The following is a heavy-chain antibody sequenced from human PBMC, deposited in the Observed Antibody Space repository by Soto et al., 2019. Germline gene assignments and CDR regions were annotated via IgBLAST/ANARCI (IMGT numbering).Heavy chain of an antibody. D-gene: IGHD3-10*01. CDR1: GGSISSYC. V-gene: IGHV4-59*01. CDR2: IYYSGST. Sequence: QVQLQESGPGLVKPSETLSLTCTVSGGSISSYCWSWIRQPPGKGLEWIGYIYYSGSTNYNPSLQSRVTISVDTSKNQFSLKLSSVTAADTAVYYCAGSGSSPYYYYSGMDVWGQGTTVTVSS. CDR3: AGSGSSPYYYYSGMDV. J-gene: IGHJ6*02.